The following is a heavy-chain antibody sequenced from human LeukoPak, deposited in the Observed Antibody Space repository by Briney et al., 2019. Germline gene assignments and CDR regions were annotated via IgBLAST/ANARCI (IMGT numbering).Heavy chain of an antibody. V-gene: IGHV3-7*01. CDR2: IKQDGSEK. CDR3: ARSVDAFGTFDI. CDR1: GFTFSRYW. Sequence: GGSLRLSCAASGFTFSRYWMTWVRQAPGKGLEWVANIKQDGSEKYYVDPVKGRFTISRDNAKNSLYLQMNSLRAEDTAVYYCARSVDAFGTFDIWGQGTMVTVSS. D-gene: IGHD3-3*01. J-gene: IGHJ3*02.